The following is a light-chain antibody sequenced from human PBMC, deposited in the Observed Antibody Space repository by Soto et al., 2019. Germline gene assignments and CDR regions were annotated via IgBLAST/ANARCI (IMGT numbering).Light chain of an antibody. CDR2: DNT. CDR1: GSTIGAGYD. J-gene: IGLJ2*01. CDR3: QSYDSSLSVV. V-gene: IGLV1-40*01. Sequence: QSVLTQPPSVSGAPGQRVTISCTGSGSTIGAGYDVHWYQQLPGTAPRLLIYDNTNRPSGVPDRFSGSKSGTSASLAISGLQAEDEADYYCQSYDSSLSVVFGGGTQLNVL.